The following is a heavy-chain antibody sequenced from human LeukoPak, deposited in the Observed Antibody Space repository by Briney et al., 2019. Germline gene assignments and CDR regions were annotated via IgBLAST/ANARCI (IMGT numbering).Heavy chain of an antibody. CDR2: ISGSGGST. V-gene: IGHV3-23*01. CDR1: GFTFSSYA. D-gene: IGHD6-19*01. J-gene: IGHJ4*02. Sequence: GGSLRLSCAASGFTFSSYAMSWVRQAPGTGLEWVSAISGSGGSTYYADSVKGRFTISRDNSKNTLYLQMNSLRAEDTAAYYCAKGIAVAGEFDYWGQGTLVTVSS. CDR3: AKGIAVAGEFDY.